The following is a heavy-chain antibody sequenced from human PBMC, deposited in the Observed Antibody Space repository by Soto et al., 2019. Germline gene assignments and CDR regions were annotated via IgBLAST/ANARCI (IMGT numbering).Heavy chain of an antibody. CDR2: IIPIFGTA. Sequence: ASVKVSCKASGGTFSSYAISWVRQAPGQGLEWMGGIIPIFGTANYAQKFQGRVTITADESTSTAYMELSSLRSEDTAVYYCATSLKNVDTAIRSDYWGQGTLVTVSS. CDR1: GGTFSSYA. V-gene: IGHV1-69*13. D-gene: IGHD5-18*01. CDR3: ATSLKNVDTAIRSDY. J-gene: IGHJ4*02.